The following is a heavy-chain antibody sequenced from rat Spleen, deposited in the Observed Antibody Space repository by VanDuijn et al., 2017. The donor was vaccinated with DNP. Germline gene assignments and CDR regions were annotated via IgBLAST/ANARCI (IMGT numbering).Heavy chain of an antibody. CDR2: ISYSGST. CDR1: GYSITSNY. D-gene: IGHD1-4*01. Sequence: EVQLQESGPGLVKPSQSLSLTCSVTGYSITSNYWAWIRKFPGNKMEWMGYISYSGSTGYNPSLRSRISITRDTSKRQFFLQLNSVTTEDTATYYCSSRPPPTRGPFDYWGQGVMVTVSS. CDR3: SSRPPPTRGPFDY. J-gene: IGHJ2*01. V-gene: IGHV3-1*01.